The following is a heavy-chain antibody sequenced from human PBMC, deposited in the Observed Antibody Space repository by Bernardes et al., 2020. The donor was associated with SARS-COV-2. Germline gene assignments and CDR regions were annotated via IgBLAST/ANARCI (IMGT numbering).Heavy chain of an antibody. Sequence: GGSLRLSCAASGFTFDDYAMHWVRQAPGKGLEWVSGISWNSGSIGYADSVKGRFTISRDNAKNSLYLQMNSLRAEDTALYYCAKARDIVVVVAATPFDYWGQGTLVTVSS. J-gene: IGHJ4*02. CDR2: ISWNSGSI. V-gene: IGHV3-9*01. CDR1: GFTFDDYA. D-gene: IGHD2-15*01. CDR3: AKARDIVVVVAATPFDY.